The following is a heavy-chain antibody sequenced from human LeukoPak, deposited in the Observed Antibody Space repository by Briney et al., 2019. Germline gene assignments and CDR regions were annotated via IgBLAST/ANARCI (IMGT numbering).Heavy chain of an antibody. CDR2: IKQDGSET. D-gene: IGHD4-11*01. V-gene: IGHV3-7*03. Sequence: GGSLRLSCAASGFTFSNYWMSWVRQAPGKGLECLANIKQDGSETYYADSVQGRFTISRDNAKNSLYLQMNSLRAEDTAVYYCAKDQMITVTPRHYFDYWGQGTLVIVSS. CDR3: AKDQMITVTPRHYFDY. J-gene: IGHJ4*02. CDR1: GFTFSNYW.